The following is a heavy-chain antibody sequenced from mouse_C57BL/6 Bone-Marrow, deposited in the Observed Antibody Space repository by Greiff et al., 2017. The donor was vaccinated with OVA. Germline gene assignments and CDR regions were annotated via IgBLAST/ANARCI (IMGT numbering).Heavy chain of an antibody. D-gene: IGHD2-3*01. CDR2: IFPGSGST. Sequence: VKLVESGPELVKPGASVKISCKASGYTFTDYYINWVKQRPGQGLEWIGWIFPGSGSTYYNEKFKGKATLTVDKSSSTAYMLLSSLTSEDSAVYFCAREGGGYWYAMDYWGQGTSVTVSS. CDR1: GYTFTDYY. CDR3: AREGGGYWYAMDY. V-gene: IGHV1-75*01. J-gene: IGHJ4*01.